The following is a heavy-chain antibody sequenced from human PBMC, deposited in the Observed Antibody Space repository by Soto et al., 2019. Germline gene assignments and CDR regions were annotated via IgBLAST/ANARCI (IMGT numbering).Heavy chain of an antibody. CDR2: IIPIFGTA. D-gene: IGHD6-13*01. CDR3: ARAEEVAAAGTEYYYGMDV. CDR1: GGTFSSYA. Sequence: QVQLVQSGAEVKKPGSSVKVSCKASGGTFSSYAISWVRQAPGQGLEWMGGIIPIFGTANYAQKFQGGVTITADKSTSTAYMELSSLRSEDTAVYYCARAEEVAAAGTEYYYGMDVWGQGTTVTVSS. V-gene: IGHV1-69*06. J-gene: IGHJ6*02.